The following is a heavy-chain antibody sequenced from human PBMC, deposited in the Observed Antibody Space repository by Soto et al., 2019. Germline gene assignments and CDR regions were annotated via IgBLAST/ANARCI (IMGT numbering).Heavy chain of an antibody. J-gene: IGHJ6*02. CDR2: ISGSGGST. CDR3: AKDRSGGIAVAGTYSYYGMDV. D-gene: IGHD6-19*01. V-gene: IGHV3-23*01. CDR1: GFTFSSYA. Sequence: EVQLLESGGGLVQPGGSLRLSCAASGFTFSSYAMSWVRQSPGKGLEWVSAISGSGGSTYYADYVKGRFTISRDNSKTTLYLQRNSLRAEDTAVYYCAKDRSGGIAVAGTYSYYGMDVWGQGTTVTVSS.